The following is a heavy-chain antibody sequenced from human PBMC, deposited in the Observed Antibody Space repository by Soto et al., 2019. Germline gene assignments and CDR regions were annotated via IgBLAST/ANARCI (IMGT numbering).Heavy chain of an antibody. CDR1: GFTFSNYG. V-gene: IGHV3-33*01. J-gene: IGHJ4*02. Sequence: QVQLVESGGGVVQPGSSLRLSCAASGFTFSNYGMHWVRQAPGKGLEWVALISHDEINKQYGDSVKGRFTISRDSSKNMLALQMNSLRGDYRAVYYSARDEGTINSLINSWGQGTLVTVSS. CDR3: ARDEGTINSLINS. CDR2: ISHDEINK.